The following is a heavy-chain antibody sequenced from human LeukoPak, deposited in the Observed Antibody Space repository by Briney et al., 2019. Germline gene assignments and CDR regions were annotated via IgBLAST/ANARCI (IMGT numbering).Heavy chain of an antibody. Sequence: GTSVKDSCKASGGTFSSYAISWVRQAPGQGLEWMGGIIPIFGTANYAQKFQGRVTITADESTSAAYMELSSLRSEDTAVYYCARRGVRWSFDYWGQGTLVTVSS. CDR1: GGTFSSYA. CDR3: ARRGVRWSFDY. J-gene: IGHJ4*02. D-gene: IGHD6-13*01. CDR2: IIPIFGTA. V-gene: IGHV1-69*01.